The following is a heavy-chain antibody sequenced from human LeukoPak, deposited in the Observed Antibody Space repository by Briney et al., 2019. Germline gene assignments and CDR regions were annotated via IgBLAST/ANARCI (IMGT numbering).Heavy chain of an antibody. J-gene: IGHJ4*02. D-gene: IGHD6-13*01. V-gene: IGHV3-7*01. CDR3: AKDRAAVIDY. Sequence: GGSLRLSCAASGFTFSTSWMTWVRQAPGKGLEWVANINGDGSLNGHVASVKGRFTISRDNSKNTLYLQMNSLRAEDTAVYYCAKDRAAVIDYWGQGTLVTVSS. CDR1: GFTFSTSW. CDR2: INGDGSLN.